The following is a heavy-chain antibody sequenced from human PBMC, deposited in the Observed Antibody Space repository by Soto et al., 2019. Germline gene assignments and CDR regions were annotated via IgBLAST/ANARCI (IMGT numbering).Heavy chain of an antibody. CDR2: IIPIFGTA. J-gene: IGHJ4*02. D-gene: IGHD3-10*01. CDR1: GGTFSSYA. Sequence: QVQLVQSGAEVKKPGSSVKVSCKASGGTFSSYAISWVRQAPGQGLEWMGGIIPIFGTANYAQKFQGRVTITADASTNTAYMELSSLRSEDTAVYYCARQDAPSPYDYGSGSLNDYWGQGTLVTVSS. CDR3: ARQDAPSPYDYGSGSLNDY. V-gene: IGHV1-69*01.